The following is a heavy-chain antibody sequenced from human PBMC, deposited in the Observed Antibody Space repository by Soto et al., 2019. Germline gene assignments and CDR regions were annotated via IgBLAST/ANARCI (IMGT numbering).Heavy chain of an antibody. D-gene: IGHD2-2*01. CDR3: ARSPYCRSTSCYPRYFAY. V-gene: IGHV5-51*01. J-gene: IGHJ4*02. CDR2: IYPGDSDT. CDR1: GYSFTSYW. Sequence: GESLKISCKGSGYSFTSYWIGWVRQMPGKGLEWMGIIYPGDSDTRYSPSFQGQVTISADKSISTAYLQWSSLKASDTAMYYCARSPYCRSTSCYPRYFAYWGQGTLVTVSS.